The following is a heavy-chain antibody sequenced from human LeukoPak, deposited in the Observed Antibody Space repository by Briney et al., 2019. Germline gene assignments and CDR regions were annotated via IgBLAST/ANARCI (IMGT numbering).Heavy chain of an antibody. Sequence: KPSETLSLTCAVYGGSFSGYYWSWIRQPPGKGLEWIGEINHSGSTNYNPSLKSRVTISVDTSKNQFSLKLSSVTAADTAVYYGARAPGDLQFQYYYYGMDVWGQGTTVTVSS. J-gene: IGHJ6*02. D-gene: IGHD3-10*01. V-gene: IGHV4-34*01. CDR1: GGSFSGYY. CDR3: ARAPGDLQFQYYYYGMDV. CDR2: INHSGST.